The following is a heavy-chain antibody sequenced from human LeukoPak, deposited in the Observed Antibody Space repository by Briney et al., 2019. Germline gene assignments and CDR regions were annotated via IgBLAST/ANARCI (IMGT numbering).Heavy chain of an antibody. CDR2: ISGSGGST. D-gene: IGHD3-10*01. J-gene: IGHJ4*02. CDR1: GFTFSSYS. Sequence: GGSLRLSCAASGFTFSSYSMNWVRQAPGKGLEWVSAISGSGGSTYYADSVKGRFTISRDNSKNTLYLQMNSLRAEDTAVYYCAKDPSKYGSRRMGDYWGQGTLVTVSS. CDR3: AKDPSKYGSRRMGDY. V-gene: IGHV3-23*01.